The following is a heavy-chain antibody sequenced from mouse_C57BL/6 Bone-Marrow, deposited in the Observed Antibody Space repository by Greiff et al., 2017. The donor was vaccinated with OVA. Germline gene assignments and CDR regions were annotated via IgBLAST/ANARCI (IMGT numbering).Heavy chain of an antibody. CDR1: GYTFTSYG. D-gene: IGHD1-1*01. CDR3: AGHYYGSYWYFDV. J-gene: IGHJ1*03. CDR2: IYPRSGNT. Sequence: VQRVESGAELARPGASVKLSCKASGYTFTSYGISWVKQRTGQGLEWIGEIYPRSGNTYYNEKFKGKATLTADKSSSTAYMELRSLTSEDSAVYFCAGHYYGSYWYFDVWGTGTTVTVSS. V-gene: IGHV1-81*01.